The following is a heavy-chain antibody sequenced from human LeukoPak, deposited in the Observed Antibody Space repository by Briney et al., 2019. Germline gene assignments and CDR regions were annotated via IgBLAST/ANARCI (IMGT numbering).Heavy chain of an antibody. CDR2: INPSGGST. J-gene: IGHJ3*02. V-gene: IGHV1-46*01. Sequence: GASVKVSCKASGYTFTSYYMHWVRQAPGQGLEWMGIINPSGGSTSYAQKFQSRVTMTRDMSTSTVYMELSSLRSEDTAVYYCARELVVTHAFDIWGQGTMVTVSS. CDR1: GYTFTSYY. CDR3: ARELVVTHAFDI. D-gene: IGHD2-21*01.